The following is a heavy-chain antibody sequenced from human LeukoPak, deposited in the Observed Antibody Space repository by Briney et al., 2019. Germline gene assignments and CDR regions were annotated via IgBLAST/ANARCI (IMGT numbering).Heavy chain of an antibody. CDR1: GYNFNAYY. Sequence: VASVTVSFKASGYNFNAYYMHWVRQAPGQGREWMGWINPNSGGTNYAQKFQGRVTLTRDTSINTVYMEVNRLTSDDTVVYYCARGEWLVLGDHWGQGTPVTVSS. CDR3: ARGEWLVLGDH. D-gene: IGHD3-3*01. J-gene: IGHJ4*02. CDR2: INPNSGGT. V-gene: IGHV1-2*02.